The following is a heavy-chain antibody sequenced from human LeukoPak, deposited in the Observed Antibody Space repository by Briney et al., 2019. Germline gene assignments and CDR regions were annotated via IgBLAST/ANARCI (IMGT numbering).Heavy chain of an antibody. CDR2: IYHSGST. J-gene: IGHJ5*02. CDR1: GYSISSGYY. D-gene: IGHD3-16*01. CDR3: ARLFARNWFDP. Sequence: SETLCLTCAVSGYSISSGYYWGWIRQPPGKGLEWIGSIYHSGSTYYNPSLKSRVTISVDTSKNQFSLKLSSVTAADTAVYYCARLFARNWFDPWGQGTLVTVSS. V-gene: IGHV4-38-2*01.